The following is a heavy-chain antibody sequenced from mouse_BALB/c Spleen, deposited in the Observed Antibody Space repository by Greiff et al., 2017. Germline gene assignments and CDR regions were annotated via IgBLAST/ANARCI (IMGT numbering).Heavy chain of an antibody. J-gene: IGHJ4*01. D-gene: IGHD2-14*01. Sequence: QVQLQQSGAELVRPGVSVKISCKGSGYTFTDYAMHWVKQSHAKSLEWIGVISTYYGDASYNQKFKGKATMTVDKSSSTAYMELARLTSEDSAIYYCARGRYDGDGYAMDYWGQGTSVTVSS. CDR2: ISTYYGDA. V-gene: IGHV1S137*01. CDR1: GYTFTDYA. CDR3: ARGRYDGDGYAMDY.